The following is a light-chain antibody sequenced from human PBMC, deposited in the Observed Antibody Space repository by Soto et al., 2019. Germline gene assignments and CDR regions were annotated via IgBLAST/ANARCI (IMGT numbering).Light chain of an antibody. CDR3: SSYAGSNNLV. V-gene: IGLV2-8*01. CDR2: EVS. J-gene: IGLJ2*01. Sequence: QSVLTQPPSASGSPGQSVTISCTGTSSDVGGYDYVSWYQQHPGKAPKLMFYEVSKRPSGVPDRFSGSKSGNTASLTVSGLQAEDEADYYCSSYAGSNNLVFSGGTKLTVL. CDR1: SSDVGGYDY.